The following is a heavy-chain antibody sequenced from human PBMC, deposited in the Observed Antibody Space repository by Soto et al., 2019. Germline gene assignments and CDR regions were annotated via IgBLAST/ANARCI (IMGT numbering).Heavy chain of an antibody. CDR3: ARPMSIAAAEDWFDP. D-gene: IGHD6-13*01. CDR2: ISYDGSNK. J-gene: IGHJ5*02. CDR1: GFTFSSYA. Sequence: ESGGGVVQPGRSLRLSCAASGFTFSSYAMHWVRQAPGKGLEWVAVISYDGSNKYYADSVKGRFTISRDNSKNTLYLQMNSLRAEDTAVYYCARPMSIAAAEDWFDPWGQGTLVTVSS. V-gene: IGHV3-30-3*01.